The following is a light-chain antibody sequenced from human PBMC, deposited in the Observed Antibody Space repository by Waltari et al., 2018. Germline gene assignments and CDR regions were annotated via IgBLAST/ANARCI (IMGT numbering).Light chain of an antibody. CDR2: KAS. Sequence: DIQMTQSPSTLSASVGDRVTITCRASQSIRSWMAWYQQKQGKAPKILIYKASSLETGVPSRFSGSGSGTEFTLTISSLQPDDFATYYCQQYNTSPFTFGPGTKVDIK. J-gene: IGKJ3*01. CDR3: QQYNTSPFT. V-gene: IGKV1-5*03. CDR1: QSIRSW.